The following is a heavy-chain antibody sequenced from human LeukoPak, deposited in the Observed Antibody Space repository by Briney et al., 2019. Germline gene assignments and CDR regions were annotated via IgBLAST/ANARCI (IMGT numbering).Heavy chain of an antibody. J-gene: IGHJ4*02. CDR2: IIPIFGTA. CDR1: GGTFSSYA. CDR3: ARAPTSLYCSSTSCLVGSFDY. V-gene: IGHV1-69*13. D-gene: IGHD2-2*01. Sequence: SVKVSCKASGGTFSSYAISWVRQAPGQGLEWVGGIIPIFGTANYAQKFKGRVTITEDESTSTDYMEMSSLRSEDTAVYSCARAPTSLYCSSTSCLVGSFDYWGQGPLVTVSS.